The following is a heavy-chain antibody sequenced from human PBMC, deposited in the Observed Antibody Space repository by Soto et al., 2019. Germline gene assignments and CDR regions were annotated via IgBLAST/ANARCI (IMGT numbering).Heavy chain of an antibody. V-gene: IGHV1-3*01. D-gene: IGHD3-10*01. CDR2: INAGNGNT. J-gene: IGHJ4*02. Sequence: ASVKVSCKASGYTFTSYAMHWVRQAPGQRLEWMGWINAGNGNTKYSQKFQGRVTITRDTSASTAYMELSSLRSEDTAVYYCASPEMVRGVIIPYYFDYWGQGTLVTVSS. CDR1: GYTFTSYA. CDR3: ASPEMVRGVIIPYYFDY.